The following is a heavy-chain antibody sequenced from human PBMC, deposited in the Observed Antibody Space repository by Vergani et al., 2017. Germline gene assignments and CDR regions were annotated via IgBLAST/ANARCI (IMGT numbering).Heavy chain of an antibody. J-gene: IGHJ4*02. CDR3: ARGGYSIGWYRYYFDY. V-gene: IGHV3-21*01. Sequence: EVQLVESGGGLVKPGGSLRLSCAASGFTFSSYSMNWVRQAPGKGLEWVSSISSSSSYIYYADSVKGRFTISRDNAKNSLYLQMNSLRAEDTAVYYCARGGYSIGWYRYYFDYWGQGTLVTVSS. CDR1: GFTFSSYS. CDR2: ISSSSSYI. D-gene: IGHD6-19*01.